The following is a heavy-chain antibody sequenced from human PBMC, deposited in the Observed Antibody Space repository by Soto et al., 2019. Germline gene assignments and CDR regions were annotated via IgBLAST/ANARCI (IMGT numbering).Heavy chain of an antibody. CDR2: IKSKTDGGTT. V-gene: IGHV3-15*07. D-gene: IGHD2-2*01. CDR3: TTGTDIVVVPAASRFDY. CDR1: GFTFSNAW. J-gene: IGHJ4*02. Sequence: EVQLVESEGGLVKPGGSLRLSCAASGFTFSNAWMNWVRQAPGKGLEWVGRIKSKTDGGTTDYAAPVKGRFTISRDDSKNTLYLQMNSLKTEDTAVYYCTTGTDIVVVPAASRFDYWGQGTLVTVSS.